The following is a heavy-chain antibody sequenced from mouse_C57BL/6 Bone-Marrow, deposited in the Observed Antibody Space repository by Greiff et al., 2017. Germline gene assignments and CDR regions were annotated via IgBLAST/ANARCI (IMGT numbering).Heavy chain of an antibody. D-gene: IGHD2-1*01. CDR2: INPNNGGT. CDR1: GYTFTDYY. CDR3: ARSGNYGTYYFDY. J-gene: IGHJ2*01. V-gene: IGHV1-26*01. Sequence: VQLQQSGPELVKPGASVKISCKASGYTFTDYYMNWVKQSHGKSLEWIGDINPNNGGTSYNQKFKGKATLTVDKSSSTAYMELRSLTSEDSAVYYCARSGNYGTYYFDYWGQGTTLTVSS.